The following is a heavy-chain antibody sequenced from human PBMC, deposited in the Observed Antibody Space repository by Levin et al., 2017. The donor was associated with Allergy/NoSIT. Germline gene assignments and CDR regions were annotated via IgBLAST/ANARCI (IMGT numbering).Heavy chain of an antibody. V-gene: IGHV4-39*07. D-gene: IGHD2-8*01. J-gene: IGHJ6*02. Sequence: SCTVSGGSIRSSSYYWGWIRQPPGKGLEWLGNIYYSGSTYYNPSLKSRVTISVDTSKNQISLKLTSVTAADTAVYYCARDAMVHELQYYYGIDVWGQGTTVSVSS. CDR2: IYYSGST. CDR3: ARDAMVHELQYYYGIDV. CDR1: GGSIRSSSYY.